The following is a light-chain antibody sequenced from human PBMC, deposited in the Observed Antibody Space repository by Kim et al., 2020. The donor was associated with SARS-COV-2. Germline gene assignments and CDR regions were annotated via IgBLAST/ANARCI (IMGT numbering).Light chain of an antibody. CDR2: AAS. Sequence: PGQSAPLSRRARHIISSDHIARYQQKRGQPPRLLIYAASSRPPDIPDRFSGGGSGTDFTLTISRLEPEDVALYYCHQYGRSPTFGGGTKVDIK. CDR1: HIISSDH. CDR3: HQYGRSPT. V-gene: IGKV3-20*01. J-gene: IGKJ4*01.